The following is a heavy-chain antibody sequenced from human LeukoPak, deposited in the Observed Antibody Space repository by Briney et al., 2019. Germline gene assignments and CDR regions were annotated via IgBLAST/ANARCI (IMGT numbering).Heavy chain of an antibody. CDR2: ISSSGSTI. Sequence: PGGSLRLSCAASGFTFSSYEMNWVRQAPGKGLEWVSYISSSGSTIYYADSVKGRFTISRDNAKNSLYLQMNSLRAEDTAVYYCARVGYPLSFGSMDVWGKGTTVTISS. J-gene: IGHJ6*03. D-gene: IGHD3-16*01. CDR1: GFTFSSYE. V-gene: IGHV3-48*03. CDR3: ARVGYPLSFGSMDV.